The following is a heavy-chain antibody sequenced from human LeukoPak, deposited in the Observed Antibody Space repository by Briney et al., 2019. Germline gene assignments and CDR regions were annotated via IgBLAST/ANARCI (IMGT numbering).Heavy chain of an antibody. V-gene: IGHV3-23*01. Sequence: PGGSLRLSCAASGFTFSSYGMSWVRQAPGKGLEWVSAISGSGGSTYYADSVKGRFTISRDNSKNTLYLQMNSLRAEDTAVYYCAKKGYSGSLPYYHYYMDVWGKGTTVTISS. D-gene: IGHD5-12*01. J-gene: IGHJ6*03. CDR2: ISGSGGST. CDR1: GFTFSSYG. CDR3: AKKGYSGSLPYYHYYMDV.